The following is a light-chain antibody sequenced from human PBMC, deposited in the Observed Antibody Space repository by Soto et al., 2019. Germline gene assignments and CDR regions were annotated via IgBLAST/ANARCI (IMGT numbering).Light chain of an antibody. V-gene: IGKV1-5*03. CDR2: KAS. J-gene: IGKJ1*01. CDR3: QPDNSLVT. CDR1: QSVDRW. Sequence: DIQMTQSPSTLSASVGDRVTITCRASQSVDRWLAWYQQRPGKAPKALIYKASNFESGVPSRFSGSGSGTEFTPSIHRLPAGYNANFYLQPDNSLVTFGQGTMVEMK.